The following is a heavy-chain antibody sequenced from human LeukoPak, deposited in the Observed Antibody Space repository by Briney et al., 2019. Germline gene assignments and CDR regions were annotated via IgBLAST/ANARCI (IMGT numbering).Heavy chain of an antibody. Sequence: SETLSLTCTVSSGSISSYYWSWIRQPPGKGLEWIGYIYYSGSTNYNPSLKSRVTISVDTSKNQFSLKLSSVTAADTAVYYCARDIGHYDSSGYYDYWGQGTPVTVSS. CDR1: SGSISSYY. CDR3: ARDIGHYDSSGYYDY. V-gene: IGHV4-59*01. CDR2: IYYSGST. J-gene: IGHJ4*02. D-gene: IGHD3-22*01.